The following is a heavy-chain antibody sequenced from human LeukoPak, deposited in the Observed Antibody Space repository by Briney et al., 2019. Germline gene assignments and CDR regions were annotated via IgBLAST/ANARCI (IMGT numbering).Heavy chain of an antibody. V-gene: IGHV3-23*01. D-gene: IGHD3-10*01. CDR1: GFTFSSYA. J-gene: IGHJ4*02. CDR3: AKSYYYGSGSYYNGAPFDY. CDR2: ISGSGGST. Sequence: GGSLRLSCAASGFTFSSYAMSWVRQAPGKGLEWVSAISGSGGSTYYADSVKGRFTIPRDNSKNTLYLQMNSLRAEDTAVYYCAKSYYYGSGSYYNGAPFDYWGQGTLVTVSS.